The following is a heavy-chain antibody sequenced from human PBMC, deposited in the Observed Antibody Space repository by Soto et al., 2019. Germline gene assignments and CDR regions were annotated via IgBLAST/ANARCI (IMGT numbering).Heavy chain of an antibody. Sequence: QVQLVESGGAVVQPGRSLRLSCAASGFTFSSYAMHWVRQAPGKGLEWVAVISYDGSNKYYADSVKGRFTISRDNSKNTLYLQMNSLRAEDTAVYYCARDHVTIFGVVRHYYYGMDVWGQGTTVTVSS. CDR1: GFTFSSYA. CDR3: ARDHVTIFGVVRHYYYGMDV. V-gene: IGHV3-30-3*01. D-gene: IGHD3-3*01. CDR2: ISYDGSNK. J-gene: IGHJ6*02.